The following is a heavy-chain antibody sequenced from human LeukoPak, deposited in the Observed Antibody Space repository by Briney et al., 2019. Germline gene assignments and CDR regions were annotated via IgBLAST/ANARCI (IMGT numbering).Heavy chain of an antibody. V-gene: IGHV3-66*01. CDR1: GITVSSDY. CDR3: ARTTYYGSESDTRGASPVDV. CDR2: IYSGST. J-gene: IGHJ6*02. Sequence: GESLRLSCAASGITVSSDYMSWVRQAPGKGLEWVSIIYSGSTNYADSVNGRFTISRDNSKNTLYLQMNSLRAEDTAVYYCARTTYYGSESDTRGASPVDVWGQGTTVTVSS. D-gene: IGHD3-10*01.